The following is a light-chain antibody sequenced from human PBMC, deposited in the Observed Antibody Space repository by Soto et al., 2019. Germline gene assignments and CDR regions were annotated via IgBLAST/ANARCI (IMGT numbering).Light chain of an antibody. CDR1: QSIRSSY. CDR2: GAS. Sequence: EIVLTQSPGTLSLSPGETAALSCRASQSIRSSYLAWYQQKPGQAPRLLIYGASTRATDIPARFSGSGSGTEFTLTVSSLQSEDFAVYYCQQYNDWPFTFGPGTKVDIK. CDR3: QQYNDWPFT. V-gene: IGKV3-15*01. J-gene: IGKJ3*01.